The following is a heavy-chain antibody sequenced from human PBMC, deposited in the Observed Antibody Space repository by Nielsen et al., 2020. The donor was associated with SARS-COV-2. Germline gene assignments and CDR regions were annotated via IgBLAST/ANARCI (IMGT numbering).Heavy chain of an antibody. J-gene: IGHJ4*02. CDR2: INAGNGNT. Sequence: ASVKVSCKASGYTFTSYAMHWVRQAPGQRLEWMGWINAGNGNTKYSQKFQGRVTITRDTSASTAYMELRSLRSDDTAVYYCAIGSPRYCSGGSCPLGYWGQGTLVTVSS. D-gene: IGHD2-15*01. V-gene: IGHV1-3*01. CDR3: AIGSPRYCSGGSCPLGY. CDR1: GYTFTSYA.